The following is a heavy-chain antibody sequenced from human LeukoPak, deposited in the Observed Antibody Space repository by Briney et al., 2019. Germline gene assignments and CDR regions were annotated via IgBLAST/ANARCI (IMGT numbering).Heavy chain of an antibody. Sequence: SETLSLTCTVSGDSISSGDYYWSWIRQPPGKGLEWIGEINHSGSTNYNPSLKSRVTISVDTSKNQFSLKLSSVTAADTAVYYCATARRPRYNWFDPWGQGTLVTVSS. CDR3: ATARRPRYNWFDP. CDR1: GDSISSGDYY. CDR2: INHSGST. J-gene: IGHJ5*02. V-gene: IGHV4-39*07.